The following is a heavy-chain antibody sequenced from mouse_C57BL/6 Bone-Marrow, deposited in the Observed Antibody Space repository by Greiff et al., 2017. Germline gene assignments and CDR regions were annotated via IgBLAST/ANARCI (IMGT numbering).Heavy chain of an antibody. CDR2: INPSTGGT. J-gene: IGHJ3*01. V-gene: IGHV1-42*01. CDR3: ARRRQLRPFAD. D-gene: IGHD3-2*02. Sequence: VQLQQSGPELVKPGASVKISCKASGYSFTGYYMNWVKQSPEKSLEWIGEINPSTGGTTYNQKFKAKATLTVDKSSSTAYMQLKRLTSEDSAVYYCARRRQLRPFADWRQGTLVTVCA. CDR1: GYSFTGYY.